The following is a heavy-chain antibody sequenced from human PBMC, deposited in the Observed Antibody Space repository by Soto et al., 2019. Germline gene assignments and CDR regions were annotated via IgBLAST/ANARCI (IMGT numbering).Heavy chain of an antibody. CDR2: IYYSGST. J-gene: IGHJ6*02. V-gene: IGHV4-30-4*01. CDR3: XXHGXXSXXXNXXMDX. Sequence: SETLSLTCTVSGGSISSGDYYWSWIRQPPGKGLEWIGYIYYSGSTYYNPSLKSRVTISVDTSKNRFSLKLSSVTAADTAVYXXXXHGXXSXXXNXXMDXWGRGT. CDR1: GGSISSGDYY.